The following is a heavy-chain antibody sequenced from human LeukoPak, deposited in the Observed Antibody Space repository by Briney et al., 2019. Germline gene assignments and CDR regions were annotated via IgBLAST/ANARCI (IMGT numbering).Heavy chain of an antibody. D-gene: IGHD2-2*01. Sequence: ASVKVSCKASGYTFTGYYMHWVRQAPGQGLEWMGWINPNSGGTNYAQKFQGRVTMTRDTSINTAYMELSRLRSDDTAVYYCARERHCSSTSCLYYYYGMDVWGQGTTVTVSS. J-gene: IGHJ6*02. CDR2: INPNSGGT. CDR3: ARERHCSSTSCLYYYYGMDV. V-gene: IGHV1-2*02. CDR1: GYTFTGYY.